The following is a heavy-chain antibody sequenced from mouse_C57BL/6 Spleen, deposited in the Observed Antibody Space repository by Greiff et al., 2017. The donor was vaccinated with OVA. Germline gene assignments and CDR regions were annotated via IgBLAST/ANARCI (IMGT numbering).Heavy chain of an antibody. CDR2: IYPGDGDT. CDR3: ARSTTVDLYFDY. Sequence: VQLQQSGPELVKPGASVKISCKASGYAFSSSWMNWVKQRPGKGLEWIGRIYPGDGDTNYNGKFKGKATLTADKSSSTAYMQLSSLTSEDSAVYVCARSTTVDLYFDYWGQGTTLTVSS. J-gene: IGHJ2*01. V-gene: IGHV1-82*01. CDR1: GYAFSSSW. D-gene: IGHD1-1*01.